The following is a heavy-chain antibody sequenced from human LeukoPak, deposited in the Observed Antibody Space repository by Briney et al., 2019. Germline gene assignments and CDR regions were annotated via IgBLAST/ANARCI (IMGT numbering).Heavy chain of an antibody. CDR3: ARDGDYYGSGSYYPYYFDY. J-gene: IGHJ4*02. D-gene: IGHD3-10*01. V-gene: IGHV3-48*02. Sequence: GGSLRLSCAASGFTFSSYWMNWVRQAPGKGLEWVSYISSSSSTIYYADSVKGRFTISRDNAKNSLYLQMNSLRDEDTAVYYCARDGDYYGSGSYYPYYFDYWGQGTLVTVSS. CDR2: ISSSSSTI. CDR1: GFTFSSYW.